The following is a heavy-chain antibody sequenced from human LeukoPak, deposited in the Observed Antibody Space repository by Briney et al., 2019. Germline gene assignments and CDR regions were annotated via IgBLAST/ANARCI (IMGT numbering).Heavy chain of an antibody. D-gene: IGHD3-22*01. V-gene: IGHV4-39*07. CDR2: IYYSGST. J-gene: IGHJ3*02. Sequence: SETLSLTCTVSGGSISSSSYYWGWIRQPPGKGLEWIGSIYYSGSTYYNPSLKSRVTISVDTSKNQFSLKLSSVTAADTAVYYCARAPAIPAHMIVVADAFDIWGQGTMVTVSS. CDR3: ARAPAIPAHMIVVADAFDI. CDR1: GGSISSSSYY.